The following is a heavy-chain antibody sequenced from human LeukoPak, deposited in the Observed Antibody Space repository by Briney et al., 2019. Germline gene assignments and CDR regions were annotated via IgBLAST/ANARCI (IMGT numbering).Heavy chain of an antibody. Sequence: GGSLRLSCAASGFTVSSNYMSWVRQAPGKGLKWVSVIYSGGSTYYADSVKGRFTISRDNSKNTLYLQMNSLRAEDTAVYYCARLDYGDYVGAFGIWGQGTMVTVSS. V-gene: IGHV3-53*01. CDR2: IYSGGST. D-gene: IGHD4-17*01. J-gene: IGHJ3*02. CDR3: ARLDYGDYVGAFGI. CDR1: GFTVSSNY.